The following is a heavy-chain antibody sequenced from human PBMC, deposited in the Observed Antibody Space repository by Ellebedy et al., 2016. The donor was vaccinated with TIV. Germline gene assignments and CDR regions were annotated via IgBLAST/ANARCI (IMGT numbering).Heavy chain of an antibody. CDR3: ARDWTVTTYDAFDI. Sequence: ASVKVSXXASGYTFTSYYMYWVRQAPGQGLEWMGIINPSGGSTSYAQKFQGRVTMTRDTSTSTVYMELSSLRSEDMAVYYCARDWTVTTYDAFDIWGQGTMVTVSS. CDR1: GYTFTSYY. CDR2: INPSGGST. V-gene: IGHV1-46*01. D-gene: IGHD4-17*01. J-gene: IGHJ3*02.